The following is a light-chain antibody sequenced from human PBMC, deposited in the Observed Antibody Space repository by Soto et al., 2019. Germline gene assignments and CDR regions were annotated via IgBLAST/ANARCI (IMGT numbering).Light chain of an antibody. J-gene: IGLJ2*01. V-gene: IGLV2-11*01. CDR3: SSYAGSYIFVL. Sequence: QSALTQPRSVSGSPGQSVTISCTGTSRDVGGYNYVSWYRQYPGEAPKLIIYDVDKRPSEVPDRFSASKSSNTASLTISWLQPEDEADYFCSSYAGSYIFVLFGGGTKLTVL. CDR2: DVD. CDR1: SRDVGGYNY.